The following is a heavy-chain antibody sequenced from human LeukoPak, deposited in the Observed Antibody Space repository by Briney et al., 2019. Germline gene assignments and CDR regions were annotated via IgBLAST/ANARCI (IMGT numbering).Heavy chain of an antibody. Sequence: GGSLRLSCVATGFTFKSASMSWVRQAPGKGLEWVAFIGHFAGDIFYADSVKGRFNISRDNAKNSLYLQMNSLRAEDTAVYYSAIDYGYNSACSDYRGQGTLVTVSS. D-gene: IGHD6-19*01. CDR1: GFTFKSAS. J-gene: IGHJ4*02. CDR3: AIDYGYNSACSDY. CDR2: IGHFAGDI. V-gene: IGHV3-21*01.